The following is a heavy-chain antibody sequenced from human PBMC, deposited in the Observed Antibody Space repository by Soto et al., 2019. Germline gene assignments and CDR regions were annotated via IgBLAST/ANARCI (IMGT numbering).Heavy chain of an antibody. CDR3: ASYLNGKDFWSGYFLNYYYYGMDV. CDR1: GGTFSSYA. D-gene: IGHD3-3*01. J-gene: IGHJ6*02. Sequence: QVQLVQSEAEGKKPGSSVKVSCKASGGTFSSYAISWVRQAPGQGLEWMGGIIPIFGTANYAQKFQGRVTITADESTSTAYMELSSLRSEDTAVYYCASYLNGKDFWSGYFLNYYYYGMDVWGQGTTVTVSS. V-gene: IGHV1-69*01. CDR2: IIPIFGTA.